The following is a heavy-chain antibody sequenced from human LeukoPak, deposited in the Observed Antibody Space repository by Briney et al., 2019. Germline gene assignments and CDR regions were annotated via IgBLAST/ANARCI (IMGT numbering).Heavy chain of an antibody. J-gene: IGHJ4*02. V-gene: IGHV4-39*07. CDR1: GGSISSSGYY. CDR2: LYYSGST. Sequence: ASETLSLTCTVSGGSISSSGYYWGWIRQPPGKGLEWIGSLYYSGSTYYNPSLKSRVTISVDMSKNQFSLKLSSVTAADTAVYYCARTSYSSSSGDYWGQGTLVTVSS. D-gene: IGHD6-6*01. CDR3: ARTSYSSSSGDY.